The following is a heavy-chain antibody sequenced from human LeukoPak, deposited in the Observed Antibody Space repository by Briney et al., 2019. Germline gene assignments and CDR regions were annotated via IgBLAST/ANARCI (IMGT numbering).Heavy chain of an antibody. CDR1: GFTFSSYG. CDR3: AVVVPAAIIRFDP. CDR2: IRYDGSNK. J-gene: IGHJ5*02. D-gene: IGHD2-2*01. Sequence: GGSLRLSXAASGFTFSSYGMHWVRQAPGKGLEWVAFIRYDGSNKYYADSVKGRFTISRDNSKNTLYLQMNSLRAEDTAVYYCAVVVPAAIIRFDPWGQGTLVTVSS. V-gene: IGHV3-30*02.